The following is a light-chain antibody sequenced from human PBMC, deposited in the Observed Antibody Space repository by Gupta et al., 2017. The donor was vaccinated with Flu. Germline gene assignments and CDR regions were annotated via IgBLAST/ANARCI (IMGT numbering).Light chain of an antibody. J-gene: IGKJ1*01. CDR2: SAF. Sequence: EIVLTQSPGTLSLSPGERATLSCRASQPLTSSFLAWYQHKPGQAPRIIIYSAFIRATGIPDRFSASESGTDFTLTISRVEPEDLAVYYCQQYSSSPWTFGQGTTVEIK. CDR1: QPLTSSF. CDR3: QQYSSSPWT. V-gene: IGKV3-20*01.